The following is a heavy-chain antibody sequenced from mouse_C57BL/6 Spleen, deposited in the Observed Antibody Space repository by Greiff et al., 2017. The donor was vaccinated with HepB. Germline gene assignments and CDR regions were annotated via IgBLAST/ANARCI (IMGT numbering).Heavy chain of an antibody. D-gene: IGHD3-2*02. Sequence: VQLQQSGPELVKPGASVKISCKASGYSFTGYYMNWVKQSPEKSLEWIGEINPSTGGTTYNQKFKAKATLTVDKSSSTAYMQLKSLTSEDSAVYYCASSSGWYFDVWGTGTTVTVSS. CDR3: ASSSGWYFDV. CDR1: GYSFTGYY. CDR2: INPSTGGT. J-gene: IGHJ1*03. V-gene: IGHV1-42*01.